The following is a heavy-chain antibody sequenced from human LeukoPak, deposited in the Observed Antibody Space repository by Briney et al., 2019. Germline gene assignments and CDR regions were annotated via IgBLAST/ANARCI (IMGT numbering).Heavy chain of an antibody. CDR3: ARELVTMVRGVANWFDP. J-gene: IGHJ5*02. CDR1: GFTFSSYE. Sequence: GGSLRLSCAASGFTFSSYEMNWVRQAPGKGLEWVSYISSSGSTMYYADSVKGRFTISRDNAKNSLYLQMNSLRAEDTAVYYCARELVTMVRGVANWFDPWGQGTLVTVSS. CDR2: ISSSGSTM. V-gene: IGHV3-48*03. D-gene: IGHD3-10*01.